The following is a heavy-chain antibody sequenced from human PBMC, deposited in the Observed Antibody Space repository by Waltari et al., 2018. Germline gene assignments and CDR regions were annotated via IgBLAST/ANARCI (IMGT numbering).Heavy chain of an antibody. CDR2: IIPIFGTA. Sequence: QVQLVQSGAEVKKPGSSVKVSCKASGGTFSSYAISWVRQAPGQGLEWMGGIIPIFGTANYEQKFQGRVTITADESTRTAYMGLSSLRSEDTAVYYCARGRREYSGYGAHGHGFFDYWGQGTLVTVSS. CDR1: GGTFSSYA. D-gene: IGHD5-12*01. V-gene: IGHV1-69*13. CDR3: ARGRREYSGYGAHGHGFFDY. J-gene: IGHJ4*02.